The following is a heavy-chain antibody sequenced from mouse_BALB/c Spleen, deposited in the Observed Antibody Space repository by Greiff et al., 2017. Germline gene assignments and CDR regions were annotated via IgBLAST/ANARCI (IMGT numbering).Heavy chain of an antibody. CDR2: ISNGGGST. D-gene: IGHD2-9*01. CDR3: ARQASYGYDFAMDY. J-gene: IGHJ4*01. CDR1: GFAFSSYT. V-gene: IGHV5-12-2*01. Sequence: EVMLVESGGGLVQPGGSLKLSCAASGFAFSSYTMSWVRQTPEKRLEWVAYISNGGGSTYYPDTVKGRFTISRDNAKNTLYLQMSSLKSEDTAMYYCARQASYGYDFAMDYWGQGTSVTVSS.